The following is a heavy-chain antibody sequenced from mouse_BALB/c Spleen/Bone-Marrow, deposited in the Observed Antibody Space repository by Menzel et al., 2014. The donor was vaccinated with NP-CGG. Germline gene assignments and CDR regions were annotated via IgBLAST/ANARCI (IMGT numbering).Heavy chain of an antibody. CDR1: GFNIKDTY. J-gene: IGHJ2*01. D-gene: IGHD1-1*01. Sequence: VQLQQSGAELVKPGASVKLSCTASGFNIKDTYMHWVKQKPEQGLEWIGRIDPANGNTKYDPKFQGKATITADTSSNTAYLQLSSLTSEDTAVYYCARYYYGYYFDYWGQGTTLTVSS. V-gene: IGHV14-3*02. CDR2: IDPANGNT. CDR3: ARYYYGYYFDY.